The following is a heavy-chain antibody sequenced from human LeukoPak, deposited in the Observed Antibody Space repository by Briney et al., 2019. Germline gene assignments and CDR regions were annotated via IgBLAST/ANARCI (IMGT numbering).Heavy chain of an antibody. Sequence: ASVKVSCKASGYTFSSYGISWVRQAPGQGLEWMGWISAYNGNTNYAQNLQGRVTMTTDTSTSTAYMELRSLRSDDTAVYYCTIIPNVILFTHYFEYWGQGTLVTVSS. D-gene: IGHD2-21*01. J-gene: IGHJ4*02. CDR2: ISAYNGNT. CDR3: TIIPNVILFTHYFEY. V-gene: IGHV1-18*01. CDR1: GYTFSSYG.